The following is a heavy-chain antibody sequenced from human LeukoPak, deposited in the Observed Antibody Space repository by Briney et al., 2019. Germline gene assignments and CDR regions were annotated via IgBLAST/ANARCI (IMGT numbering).Heavy chain of an antibody. Sequence: GGSLRLSCEASGFTFSSYAMTWVRQAPGKGLEWVSAISTSGGATYDADSVKGRSTISRDNPKNTLYLQMSSLRAEDTAVYYCARRVTIFGYFDYWGQGTLVTVSS. J-gene: IGHJ4*02. CDR2: ISTSGGAT. CDR1: GFTFSSYA. CDR3: ARRVTIFGYFDY. V-gene: IGHV3-23*01. D-gene: IGHD3-9*01.